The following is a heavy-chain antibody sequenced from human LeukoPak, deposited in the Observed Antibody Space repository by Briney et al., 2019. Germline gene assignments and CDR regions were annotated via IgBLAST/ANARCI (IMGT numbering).Heavy chain of an antibody. CDR3: ARDQGPTVVTRDGDAFDI. D-gene: IGHD4-23*01. Sequence: ASVKVSCKASGYTFTGYYMHWVRQAPGQGLEWMGWINPNSGGTNYAQKFQGRVTMTRDTSISTAYMELSRLRSDDTAVYYCARDQGPTVVTRDGDAFDIWGQGTMVTVSS. V-gene: IGHV1-2*02. J-gene: IGHJ3*02. CDR1: GYTFTGYY. CDR2: INPNSGGT.